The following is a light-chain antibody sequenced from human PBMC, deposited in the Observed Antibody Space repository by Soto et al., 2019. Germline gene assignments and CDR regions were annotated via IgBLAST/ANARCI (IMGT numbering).Light chain of an antibody. V-gene: IGLV7-43*01. CDR3: LLYYGSAQRV. Sequence: QAVVTQGPSLTVSPGGTVTLTCASSTGAVTNDYYPSWFQQRPGQPPRALIYSTINKHSWTPARFSGSLLGDKAALTVSGVRPEDEAVYYCLLYYGSAQRVFGTGTKV. CDR1: TGAVTNDYY. CDR2: STI. J-gene: IGLJ1*01.